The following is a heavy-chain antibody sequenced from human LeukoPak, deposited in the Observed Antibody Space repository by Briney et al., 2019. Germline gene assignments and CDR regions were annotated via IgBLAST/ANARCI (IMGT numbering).Heavy chain of an antibody. J-gene: IGHJ4*02. V-gene: IGHV1-69*13. D-gene: IGHD6-13*01. Sequence: SVKVSCEASGGTFSIYAISWVRQAPGQGLEWRGGIIPIFGTANYAQKFQGRVTITADESTRTAYMALSSLRSEDTAVYYCARSGYSSSWSWYYFDYWGQGTLVTVSS. CDR1: GGTFSIYA. CDR3: ARSGYSSSWSWYYFDY. CDR2: IIPIFGTA.